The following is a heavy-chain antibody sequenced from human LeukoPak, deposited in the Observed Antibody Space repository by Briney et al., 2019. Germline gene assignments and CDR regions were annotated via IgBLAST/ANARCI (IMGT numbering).Heavy chain of an antibody. CDR2: INPNSGGT. D-gene: IGHD6-13*01. CDR1: GYTFTGYY. CDR3: ASRRGPYSTPPARYYYYYMDV. J-gene: IGHJ6*03. V-gene: IGHV1-2*02. Sequence: PLASVKVSCKASGYTFTGYYMHWVRQAPGQGLEWMGWINPNSGGTNYAQKFQGRVTITADESTSTAYMELSSLRSEDTAVYYCASRRGPYSTPPARYYYYYMDVWGKGTTVTVSS.